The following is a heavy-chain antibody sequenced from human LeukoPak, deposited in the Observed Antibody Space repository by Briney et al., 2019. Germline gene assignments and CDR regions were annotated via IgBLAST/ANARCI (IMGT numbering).Heavy chain of an antibody. CDR3: ARARTLHNWFDP. CDR2: ISTYNGNP. D-gene: IGHD1-14*01. CDR1: GYTFTSYG. V-gene: IGHV1-18*01. Sequence: ASVKVPCKASGYTFTSYGISWVRQAPGQGLEWMGWISTYNGNPNYAQNFRDRVTMTTDTPTTTAYMELSSLTSDDTAMYYCARARTLHNWFDPWGQGTLVTVSS. J-gene: IGHJ5*02.